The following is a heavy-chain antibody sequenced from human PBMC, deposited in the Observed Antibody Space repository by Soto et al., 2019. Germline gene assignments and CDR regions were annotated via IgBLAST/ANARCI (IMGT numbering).Heavy chain of an antibody. V-gene: IGHV3-33*01. CDR1: GFTFSSYG. CDR2: IWYDGSNK. D-gene: IGHD2-2*01. Sequence: QVQLVDSGAGVVQTGRSLRLSCAASGFTFSSYGMHLVRQAPCKALEWVAVIWYDGSNKYYADSVKGRFTISRDNSKNTMYLQMNSLRAEDTAVYYCARDHPGYHKLYGMDVWGQGTKVTVSS. J-gene: IGHJ6*02. CDR3: ARDHPGYHKLYGMDV.